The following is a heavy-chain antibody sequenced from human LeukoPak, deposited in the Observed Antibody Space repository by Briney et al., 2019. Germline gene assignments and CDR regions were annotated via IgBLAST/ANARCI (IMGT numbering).Heavy chain of an antibody. CDR3: ARGEGLGCSSTSCYGDDVEFGP. CDR2: IYYSGST. V-gene: IGHV4-59*01. Sequence: NTSETLSLTCTVSGGSISTYYWSWIRQPPGKGLEWIGYIYYSGSTNYNPSLKSRITISVDTSKNQFSLKLNSVTAADTAVYYCARGEGLGCSSTSCYGDDVEFGPWGQGTLVTVSS. J-gene: IGHJ5*02. D-gene: IGHD2-2*01. CDR1: GGSISTYY.